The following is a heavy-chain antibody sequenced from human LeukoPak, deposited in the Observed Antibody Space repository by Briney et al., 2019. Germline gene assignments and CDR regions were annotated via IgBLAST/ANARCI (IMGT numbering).Heavy chain of an antibody. J-gene: IGHJ6*04. CDR2: IKRDGSEK. Sequence: GGSLRLSRVASGFTFSRHWMSWVRQAPGKGLEWVANIKRDGSEKNYVDSVKGRFTISRDNAKNSLYLQMNSLRAEDTAVYYCAELGITMIGGVWGKGTTVTISS. D-gene: IGHD3-10*02. V-gene: IGHV3-7*01. CDR1: GFTFSRHW. CDR3: AELGITMIGGV.